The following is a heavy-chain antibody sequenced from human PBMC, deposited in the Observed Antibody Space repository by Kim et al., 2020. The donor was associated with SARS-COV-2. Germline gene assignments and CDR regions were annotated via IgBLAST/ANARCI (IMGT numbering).Heavy chain of an antibody. V-gene: IGHV3-23*01. J-gene: IGHJ5*02. CDR3: AKPVIAVAGTGWFDP. D-gene: IGHD6-19*01. Sequence: DSVKGRFTISRDNSKNTLYLQMNSLRAEDTAVYYCAKPVIAVAGTGWFDPWGQGTLVTVSS.